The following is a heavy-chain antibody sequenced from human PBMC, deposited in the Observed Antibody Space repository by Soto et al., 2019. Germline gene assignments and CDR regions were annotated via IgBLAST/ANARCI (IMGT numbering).Heavy chain of an antibody. CDR1: GGSSSNHD. CDR3: ARGPGNYDFWSGPGGWFDP. J-gene: IGHJ5*02. V-gene: IGHV4-59*11. CDR2: IYYNGNT. Sequence: SETLCLTCTVAGGSSSNHDWSWIRQPPGKGLEWIGYIYYNGNTNYNPSLKSRVTISVDTSKNQFSLKLSSVTAADTAVYYCARGPGNYDFWSGPGGWFDPWGQGTLVTVSS. D-gene: IGHD3-3*01.